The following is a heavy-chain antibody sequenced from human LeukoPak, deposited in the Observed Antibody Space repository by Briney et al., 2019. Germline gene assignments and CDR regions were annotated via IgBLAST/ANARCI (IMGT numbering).Heavy chain of an antibody. V-gene: IGHV3-7*01. CDR1: GFTFSSYW. CDR3: ARGAGRPFDY. D-gene: IGHD6-25*01. Sequence: PGGSLRLSCAASGFTFSSYWMSWVRQAPGKGLGWLANIKQDGSEKYYVDSVKGRFTISRDNAKNSLYLQMNSLRAEDTAVYYRARGAGRPFDYWGQGTLVTVSS. CDR2: IKQDGSEK. J-gene: IGHJ4*02.